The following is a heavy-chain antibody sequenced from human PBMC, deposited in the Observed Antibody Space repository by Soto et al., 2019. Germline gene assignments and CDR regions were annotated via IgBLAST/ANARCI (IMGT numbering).Heavy chain of an antibody. V-gene: IGHV1-8*01. CDR1: GYTFTSYD. CDR3: ARADYYDRSGYLLPCGY. J-gene: IGHJ4*02. CDR2: MNPNSGNT. D-gene: IGHD3-22*01. Sequence: QVQLVQSGAEVKKPGASVKVSCKASGYTFTSYDINWVRQATGQGLEWMGWMNPNSGNTGYAQKFQGRVTMTRNTSISTAYMELSSLRSEDTAVYYCARADYYDRSGYLLPCGYWGQGTLVTISS.